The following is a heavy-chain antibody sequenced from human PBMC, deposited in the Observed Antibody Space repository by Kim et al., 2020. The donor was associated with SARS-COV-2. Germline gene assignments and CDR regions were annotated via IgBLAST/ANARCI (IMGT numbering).Heavy chain of an antibody. CDR3: AKAQGAAGTEDGYYFDY. CDR1: GFTFGDYA. V-gene: IGHV3-9*01. J-gene: IGHJ4*02. CDR2: ISWNSGSR. Sequence: GGSLRLSCAASGFTFGDYAMHWVRQAPGKGLEWVSGISWNSGSRGYADSVKGRFTISRDNAKNSLYLQMHSLRGEDTALYYCAKAQGAAGTEDGYYFDYWGQGALVTVSS. D-gene: IGHD1-1*01.